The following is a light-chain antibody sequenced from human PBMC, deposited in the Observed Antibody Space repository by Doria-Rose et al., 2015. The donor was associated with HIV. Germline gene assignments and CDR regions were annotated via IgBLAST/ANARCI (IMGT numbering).Light chain of an antibody. J-gene: IGKJ5*01. CDR2: GAS. CDR3: QQLNSYSIT. CDR1: QGISTY. Sequence: DIVLTQSPSFLSAPVGDTVTITCRASQGISTYLAWYQQQPGKAPKLLIYGASTLQSGVPSRFSGSGSETHFFLTITSLQPEDFTTYYCQQLNSYSITFGQGTRLEIK. V-gene: IGKV1-9*01.